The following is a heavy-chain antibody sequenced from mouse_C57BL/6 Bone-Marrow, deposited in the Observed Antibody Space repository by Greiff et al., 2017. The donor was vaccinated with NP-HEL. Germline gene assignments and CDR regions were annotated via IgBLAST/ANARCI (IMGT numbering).Heavy chain of an antibody. CDR1: GYTFTSYG. CDR2: IYPRSGNT. CDR3: ASSLGSQVLAT. J-gene: IGHJ3*01. V-gene: IGHV1-81*01. Sequence: VQLQESGAELARPGASVKLSCKASGYTFTSYGISWVKQRTGQGLEWIGEIYPRSGNTYYNEKFKGKATLTADKSSSTAYMELRSLTSEDSAVYFCASSLGSQVLATWGQGTLVTVSA. D-gene: IGHD1-1*01.